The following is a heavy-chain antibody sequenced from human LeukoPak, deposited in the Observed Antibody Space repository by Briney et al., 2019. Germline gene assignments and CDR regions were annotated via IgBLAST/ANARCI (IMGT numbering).Heavy chain of an antibody. J-gene: IGHJ3*02. Sequence: ASVKVSCKASGYSFTSYFMHWVRQAPGQRLEWIGIINPTGGSTTYAQRFQGRVTMTRDMSASTVYLELSSLRSEDTAVYYCARAKAVAGDVFDIWGQGTMVTVSS. D-gene: IGHD6-19*01. CDR1: GYSFTSYF. CDR3: ARAKAVAGDVFDI. CDR2: INPTGGST. V-gene: IGHV1-46*01.